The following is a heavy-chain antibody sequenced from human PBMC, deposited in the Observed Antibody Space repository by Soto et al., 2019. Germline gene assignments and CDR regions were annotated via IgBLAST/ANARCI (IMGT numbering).Heavy chain of an antibody. Sequence: PGESLKISCNGSGYSFTSHWIAWVRQMPGNGLEWMGIIYPGDSDTRYSPSFQGRVTITADESTSTAYMELSSLRSEDTAVYYCARLVVPAAMHSGITPYYYYYGMDVWGQGTTVTVSS. V-gene: IGHV5-51*01. D-gene: IGHD2-2*01. CDR3: ARLVVPAAMHSGITPYYYYYGMDV. CDR2: IYPGDSDT. CDR1: GYSFTSHW. J-gene: IGHJ6*02.